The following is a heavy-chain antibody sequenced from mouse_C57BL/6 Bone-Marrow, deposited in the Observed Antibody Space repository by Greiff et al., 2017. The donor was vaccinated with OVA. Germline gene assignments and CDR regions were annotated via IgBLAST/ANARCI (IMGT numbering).Heavy chain of an antibody. CDR1: GYTFTDYY. V-gene: IGHV1-26*01. Sequence: VQLQQSGPELVKPGASVKISCKASGYTFTDYYMNWVKQSHGKSLEWIGDINPNNGGTSYNQKFKGKATLTVDKSSSTAYMELRSLTSEDSAVYYCAREDGNLDWYFDVWGTGTTVTVSS. D-gene: IGHD2-1*01. CDR2: INPNNGGT. J-gene: IGHJ1*03. CDR3: AREDGNLDWYFDV.